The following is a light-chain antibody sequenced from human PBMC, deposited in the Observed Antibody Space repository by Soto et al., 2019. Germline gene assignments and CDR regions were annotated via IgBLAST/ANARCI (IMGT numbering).Light chain of an antibody. CDR3: QQCGSSPPWT. Sequence: EIVLTQSPGTLSLSPGERATLSCRASQSVSSSYLSCYQQKPGQAPRLLIYIASSRATGIPDRFSGSRSGTDFTLTISRLEPEDVAVYYCQQCGSSPPWTFGQGTKVEIK. J-gene: IGKJ1*01. V-gene: IGKV3-20*01. CDR2: IAS. CDR1: QSVSSSY.